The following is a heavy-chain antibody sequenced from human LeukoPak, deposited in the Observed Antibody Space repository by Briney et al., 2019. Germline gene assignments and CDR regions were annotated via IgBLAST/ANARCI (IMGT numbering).Heavy chain of an antibody. CDR1: GEPFDGFY. V-gene: IGHV4-34*01. J-gene: IGHJ5*02. CDR3: ARGESGDIVVVPAPTSYNWFDP. D-gene: IGHD2-2*01. CDR2: INHSGST. Sequence: SGPLSLTCAVYGEPFDGFYWSWIRQPPGKGLEWIGEINHSGSTNYNPSLKSRVTISVDTSKHQFSLKLNSVTAADTAVYYWARGESGDIVVVPAPTSYNWFDPWGERTLVTVSS.